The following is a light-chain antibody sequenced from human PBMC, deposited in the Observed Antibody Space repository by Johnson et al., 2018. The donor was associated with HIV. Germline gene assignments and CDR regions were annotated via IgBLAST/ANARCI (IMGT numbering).Light chain of an antibody. Sequence: QSVLTQPPSVSAAPGQKVTISCSGSSSNIGNNYVSWYQQLPGTAPKLLIYDNDKRPSGIPDRFSGSKSGTSATLGITGLQTGDEADYYCGTLGRSLSAPYVLGTGTKVTVL. J-gene: IGLJ1*01. V-gene: IGLV1-51*01. CDR1: SSNIGNNY. CDR3: GTLGRSLSAPYV. CDR2: DND.